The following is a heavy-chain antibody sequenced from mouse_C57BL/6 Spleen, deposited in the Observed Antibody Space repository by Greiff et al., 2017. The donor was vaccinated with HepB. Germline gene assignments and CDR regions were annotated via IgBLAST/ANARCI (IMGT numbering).Heavy chain of an antibody. D-gene: IGHD1-1*01. CDR1: GYTFTDYY. V-gene: IGHV1-76*01. CDR2: IYPGSGNT. CDR3: AREDGSRNFDY. J-gene: IGHJ2*01. Sequence: QVQLQQSGAELVRPGASVKLSCKASGYTFTDYYINWVKQRPGQGLEWIARIYPGSGNTYYNEKFKGKATLTAEKSSSTAYMQLSSLTSEDSAVYFCAREDGSRNFDYWGQGTTLTVSS.